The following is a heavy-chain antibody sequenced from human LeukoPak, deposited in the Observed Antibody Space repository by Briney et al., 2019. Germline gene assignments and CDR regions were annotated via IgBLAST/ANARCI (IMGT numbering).Heavy chain of an antibody. CDR1: GFTFSIYA. CDR2: ISGSGGST. Sequence: GGSLRLSCGASGFTFSIYAMSWVRQAPGRGLEWVSTISGSGGSTYYADSVKGRFTISRDNSKNTLYLQMKSLRAEDTAVYYCAELGITMIGGVWGKGTTVTISS. CDR3: AELGITMIGGV. V-gene: IGHV3-23*01. J-gene: IGHJ6*04. D-gene: IGHD3-10*02.